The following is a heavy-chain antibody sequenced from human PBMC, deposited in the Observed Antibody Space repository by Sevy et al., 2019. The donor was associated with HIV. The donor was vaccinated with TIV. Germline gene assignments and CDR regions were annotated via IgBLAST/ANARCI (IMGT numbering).Heavy chain of an antibody. CDR3: ARDRGEILSSAFNY. D-gene: IGHD3-10*01. CDR2: ISHDGRNNK. Sequence: GGSLRLSCAASGFTFSEYGMYWVRQAPGKGLEWVAVISHDGRNNKYNADSVKGRFTISRDHSKNTLYLQMNSLRAEDTAIYYCARDRGEILSSAFNYWGQGTLVTVSS. J-gene: IGHJ4*02. V-gene: IGHV3-30*04. CDR1: GFTFSEYG.